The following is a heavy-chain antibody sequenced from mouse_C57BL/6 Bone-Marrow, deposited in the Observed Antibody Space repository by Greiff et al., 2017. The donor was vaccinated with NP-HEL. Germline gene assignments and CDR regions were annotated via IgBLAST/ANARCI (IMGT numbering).Heavy chain of an antibody. D-gene: IGHD2-4*01. CDR2: ISYDGSN. CDR1: GYSITSGYY. CDR3: ARGGLYSDYDGFAY. Sequence: EVQLVESGPGLVKPSQSLSLTCSVTGYSITSGYYWNWIRQFPGNKLEWMGYISYDGSNNYNPSLKNRISITRDTSKNQFFLKLNSVTTEDTATYYCARGGLYSDYDGFAYWGQGTLVTVSA. V-gene: IGHV3-6*01. J-gene: IGHJ3*01.